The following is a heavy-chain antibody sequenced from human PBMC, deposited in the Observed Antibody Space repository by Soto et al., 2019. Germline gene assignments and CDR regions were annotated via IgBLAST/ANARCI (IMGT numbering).Heavy chain of an antibody. CDR1: GFTFSSYA. V-gene: IGHV3-30-3*01. CDR3: ARVSDYGDGSFDY. CDR2: ISYDGSNK. Sequence: PGGSLRLSCAASGFTFSSYAMHWVRQAPGKGLEWVAVISYDGSNKYYADSVKGRFTISRDNSKNTLYLQMNSLRAEDTAVYYCARVSDYGDGSFDYWGQGTLVTVSS. J-gene: IGHJ4*02. D-gene: IGHD4-17*01.